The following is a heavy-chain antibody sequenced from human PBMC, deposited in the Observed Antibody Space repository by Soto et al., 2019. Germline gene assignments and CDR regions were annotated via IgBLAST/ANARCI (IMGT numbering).Heavy chain of an antibody. V-gene: IGHV1-3*01. D-gene: IGHD3-22*01. J-gene: IGHJ4*02. CDR1: GYTFTSYA. CDR2: INAGNGNT. CDR3: ARGLGRGYYYPPYYFDY. Sequence: ASVKVSCKASGYTFTSYAMHWVRQAPGQRLEWMGWINAGNGNTKYSQKFQGRVTITRDTSASTAYMELSSLRSEDTAVYYCARGLGRGYYYPPYYFDYWGQGTLVTVSS.